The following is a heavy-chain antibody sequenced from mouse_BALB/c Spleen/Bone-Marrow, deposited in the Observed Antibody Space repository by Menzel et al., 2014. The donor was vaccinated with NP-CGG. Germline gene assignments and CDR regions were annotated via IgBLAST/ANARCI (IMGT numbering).Heavy chain of an antibody. CDR3: ARLGYYGYHDN. D-gene: IGHD1-2*01. CDR1: GFDFGRYW. J-gene: IGHJ2*01. V-gene: IGHV4-2*02. Sequence: VQLKDSGGGLVQPGGSLNLACVASGFDFGRYWMSWARQAPGKGLEWIGEINPGSSTINCSPSLKDKFIMSRDNAKNTLYLQMRKVRSEDTALYYCARLGYYGYHDNWGQGTTLTVSS. CDR2: INPGSSTI.